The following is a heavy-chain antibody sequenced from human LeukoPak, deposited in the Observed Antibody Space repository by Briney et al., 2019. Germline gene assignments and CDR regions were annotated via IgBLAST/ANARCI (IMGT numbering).Heavy chain of an antibody. CDR1: GGTFSSYA. CDR2: IIPILGIA. Sequence: ASVKVSCKASGGTFSSYAISWVRQAPGQGLEWMGRIIPILGIANYAQKFQGRVTITADKSTSTAYMELSSLRSEDTAVYYCAREGYQLYNWFDSWGQGTLVTVSS. D-gene: IGHD6-13*01. V-gene: IGHV1-69*04. CDR3: AREGYQLYNWFDS. J-gene: IGHJ5*01.